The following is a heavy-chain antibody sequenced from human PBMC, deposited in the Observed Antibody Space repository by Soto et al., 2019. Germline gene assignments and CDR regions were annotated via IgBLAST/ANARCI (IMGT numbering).Heavy chain of an antibody. CDR3: ARDRQAMARRGSYYYYGMDV. J-gene: IGHJ6*02. V-gene: IGHV3-33*01. CDR2: VWYDGSNK. CDR1: GFTFSSYG. Sequence: QVQLVESGGGVVQPGRSLRLSCAASGFTFSSYGMHWVRQAPGKGLEWVAVVWYDGSNKYYADSVKGRFTISRDNSKNTLYLQMNSLRAEDTAVYYCARDRQAMARRGSYYYYGMDVWGQGTTVTVSS. D-gene: IGHD5-18*01.